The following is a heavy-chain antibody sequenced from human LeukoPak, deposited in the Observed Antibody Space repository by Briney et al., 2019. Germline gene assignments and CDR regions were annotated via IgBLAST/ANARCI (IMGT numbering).Heavy chain of an antibody. D-gene: IGHD1-14*01. J-gene: IGHJ6*03. Sequence: GGSLRLSCAASGIGFYNYWMHWVRQAPGKGLEWLSRVTSDGSDTVYADSVKGRFTISRDNAKNTLYLQMNSLRAEDTAVYYCARAPPEGSSYMDVWGKGTTVTFSS. CDR3: ARAPPEGSSYMDV. V-gene: IGHV3-74*01. CDR1: GIGFYNYW. CDR2: VTSDGSDT.